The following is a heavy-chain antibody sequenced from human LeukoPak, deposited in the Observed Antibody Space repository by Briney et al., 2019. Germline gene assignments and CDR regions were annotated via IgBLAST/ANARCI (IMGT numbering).Heavy chain of an antibody. CDR1: GYSFTSYW. D-gene: IGHD6-6*01. Sequence: GESLKISWKGSGYSFTSYWIGWVRQMPGKGLEGMGIIYPGDSDTRYSQPFQGQVTISADKSISTDYLQWSSLKASDTAMYYCAITRGLGIAARDYYFDYWGQGTLVTVSS. V-gene: IGHV5-51*01. CDR2: IYPGDSDT. J-gene: IGHJ4*02. CDR3: AITRGLGIAARDYYFDY.